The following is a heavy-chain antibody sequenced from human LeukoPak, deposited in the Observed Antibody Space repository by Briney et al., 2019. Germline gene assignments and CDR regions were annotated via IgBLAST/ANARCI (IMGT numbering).Heavy chain of an antibody. D-gene: IGHD6-19*01. V-gene: IGHV3-30*18. Sequence: PGRSLRLSCAASGFTFSNYGMHWVRQAPGKGLEWVAVISYDGSNKYYADSVKGRFTISRDNSKDTLYLQMNSLRAEDTAVYYCAKDQRSIAVAGALDYWGQGTLVTVSS. CDR1: GFTFSNYG. CDR3: AKDQRSIAVAGALDY. J-gene: IGHJ4*02. CDR2: ISYDGSNK.